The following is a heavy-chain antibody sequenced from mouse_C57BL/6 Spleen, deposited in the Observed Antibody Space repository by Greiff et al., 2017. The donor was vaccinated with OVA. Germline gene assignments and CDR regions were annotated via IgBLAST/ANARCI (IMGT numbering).Heavy chain of an antibody. CDR2: ISYDGSN. J-gene: IGHJ2*01. CDR3: ARVDYDYVDY. V-gene: IGHV3-6*01. D-gene: IGHD2-4*01. Sequence: EVQLQQSGPGLVKPSQSLSLTCSVTGYSITSGYYWNWIRQFPGNKLEWMGYISYDGSNNYNPSLKNRISITRDTSKNQFFLKLNSVTTEDTATYYCARVDYDYVDYWGQGTTLTVSS. CDR1: GYSITSGYY.